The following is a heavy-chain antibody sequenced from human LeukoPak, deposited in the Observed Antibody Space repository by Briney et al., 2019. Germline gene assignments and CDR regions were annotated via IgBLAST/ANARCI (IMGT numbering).Heavy chain of an antibody. CDR3: ARVQGREYYYDSSGYYYVPKYFQH. Sequence: GGSLRLSCAASGFTFSDYYMSWIRQAPGKGLEWVSNISSSGSTIYYADSVKGRFTISRDNAKNSLYLQMNSLRAEDTAVYYCARVQGREYYYDSSGYYYVPKYFQHWGQGTLATVSS. D-gene: IGHD3-22*01. V-gene: IGHV3-11*04. CDR2: ISSSGSTI. J-gene: IGHJ1*01. CDR1: GFTFSDYY.